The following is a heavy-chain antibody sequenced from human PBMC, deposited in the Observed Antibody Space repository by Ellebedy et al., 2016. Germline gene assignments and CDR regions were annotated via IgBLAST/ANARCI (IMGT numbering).Heavy chain of an antibody. CDR3: ARQEYSTPDSYYYYAMDV. CDR1: GGSISSSTYY. V-gene: IGHV4-39*01. J-gene: IGHJ6*02. CDR2: IYYSGST. D-gene: IGHD4-11*01. Sequence: SETLSLTCTVSGGSISSSTYYWGWIRQPPGKRLEWIGTIYYSGSTYYNPSLKSRVTISVDTSKNQFSLKLSSVTAADTAIYYCARQEYSTPDSYYYYAMDVWGQGTTVTVSS.